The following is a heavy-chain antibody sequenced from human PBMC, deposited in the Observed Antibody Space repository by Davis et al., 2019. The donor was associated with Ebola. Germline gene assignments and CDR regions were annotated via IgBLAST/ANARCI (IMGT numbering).Heavy chain of an antibody. V-gene: IGHV3-30*02. CDR2: IRYDGSNK. CDR3: AKDTSNVWFDV. Sequence: GESLKISCAASGFTFSNYAMHWVRRAPGKGLEWVAFIRYDGSNKYYADSVKGRFTISRDNSKNTLHLQMNSLRVEDTAIYYCAKDTSNVWFDVWGQGTMVTVSS. D-gene: IGHD6-19*01. J-gene: IGHJ3*01. CDR1: GFTFSNYA.